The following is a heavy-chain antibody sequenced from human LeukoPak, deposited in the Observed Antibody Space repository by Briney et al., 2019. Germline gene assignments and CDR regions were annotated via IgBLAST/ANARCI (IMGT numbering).Heavy chain of an antibody. D-gene: IGHD3-16*02. CDR1: GYSFTSYW. Sequence: GESLKISCKGSGYSFTSYWIGWVRQMPGKGLEWMGIIYPGDSDTRYSPSFQGQVTISADKSISTAYLQWSSLKASDTAMYYCARSEHVWGSYRYYSPIDYWGQGTLVTVSS. CDR3: ARSEHVWGSYRYYSPIDY. V-gene: IGHV5-51*01. CDR2: IYPGDSDT. J-gene: IGHJ4*02.